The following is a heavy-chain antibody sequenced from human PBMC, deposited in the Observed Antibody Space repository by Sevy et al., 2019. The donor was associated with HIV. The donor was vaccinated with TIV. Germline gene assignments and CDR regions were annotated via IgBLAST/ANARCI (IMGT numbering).Heavy chain of an antibody. CDR2: ISYTSTTI. V-gene: IGHV3-48*02. D-gene: IGHD3-22*01. J-gene: IGHJ6*02. Sequence: GGSLRLSCAVSGFTFNTYNMNWVRQAPGKGLEWVSYISYTSTTIYYADSVRGRFTISRDNAKNTLYLQMNSLRDEDPGGDYCASSDATSRFGYYYFAMDFWGQGTSVTSP. CDR3: ASSDATSRFGYYYFAMDF. CDR1: GFTFNTYN.